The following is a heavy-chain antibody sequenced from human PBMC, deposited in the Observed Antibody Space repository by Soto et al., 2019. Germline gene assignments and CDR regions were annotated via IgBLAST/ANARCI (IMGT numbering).Heavy chain of an antibody. D-gene: IGHD1-26*01. CDR3: EKDWVGGSNNYQLDY. CDR2: ISHHGIRT. CDR1: RFRLSDYG. V-gene: IGHV3-30*18. J-gene: IGHJ4*02. Sequence: GSLRLSSGYSRFRLSDYGMHQVRQVPGKGLQWLATISHHGIRTHYADSVMGRFTISRDNFKKVVYLHLSVLRVEDTAIYYCEKDWVGGSNNYQLDYWGQGTAVTVSS.